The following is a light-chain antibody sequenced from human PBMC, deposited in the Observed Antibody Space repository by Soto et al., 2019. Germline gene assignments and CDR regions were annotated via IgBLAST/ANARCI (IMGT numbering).Light chain of an antibody. CDR3: QHISSMPT. J-gene: IGKJ1*01. CDR1: QSVSGSY. CDR2: GAY. V-gene: IGKV3-20*01. Sequence: IVLTLSPGTMSSSPGEGAPLSCRASQSVSGSYLAWYQQKPGQAPRLLMYGAYGRATGIPDRFSGSGSGTDFTLSISRLESEDFATYYCQHISSMPTFGQGTKVDIK.